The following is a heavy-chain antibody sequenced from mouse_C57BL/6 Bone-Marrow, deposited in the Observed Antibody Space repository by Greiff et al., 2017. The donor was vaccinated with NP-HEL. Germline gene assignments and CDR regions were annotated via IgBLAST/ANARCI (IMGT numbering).Heavy chain of an antibody. CDR2: IDPENGDT. CDR3: TTSTTVVATDWYFDV. D-gene: IGHD1-1*01. V-gene: IGHV14-4*01. J-gene: IGHJ1*03. CDR1: GFNIKDDY. Sequence: VQLKHSGAELVRPGASVKLSCTASGFNIKDDYMHWVKQRPEQGLEWIGWIDPENGDTEYASKFQGKATITADTSSNTAYLQLSSLTSEDTAVYYCTTSTTVVATDWYFDVWGTGTTVTVSS.